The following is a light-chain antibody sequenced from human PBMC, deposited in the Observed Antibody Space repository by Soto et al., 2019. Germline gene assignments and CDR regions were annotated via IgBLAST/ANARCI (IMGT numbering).Light chain of an antibody. CDR1: QSLVYSDGNTY. CDR2: KVS. CDR3: MQGTHWPPGPTLAYT. V-gene: IGKV2-30*01. J-gene: IGKJ2*01. Sequence: DVVMTQSPLSLPVTLGQPASISCRSSQSLVYSDGNTYLNWFQQRPGQSPRRLIYKVSNRDSGVPDRFSGSVSGTDFPLKISRVEAEDVGVYYCMQGTHWPPGPTLAYTFGQATKLEIK.